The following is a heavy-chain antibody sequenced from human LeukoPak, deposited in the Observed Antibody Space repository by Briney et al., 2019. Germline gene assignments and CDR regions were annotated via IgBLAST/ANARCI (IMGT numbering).Heavy chain of an antibody. CDR2: INHSGST. V-gene: IGHV4-34*01. J-gene: IGHJ4*02. Sequence: SETLSLTCAVCGGSFSGYYWSLIRQPPGKGLEWIGEINHSGSTNYNPSLKSRVTISVDTSKNQFSLKLSSVTAADTAVYYCARAPDSSGYYVDYWGQGTLVTVSS. D-gene: IGHD3-22*01. CDR1: GGSFSGYY. CDR3: ARAPDSSGYYVDY.